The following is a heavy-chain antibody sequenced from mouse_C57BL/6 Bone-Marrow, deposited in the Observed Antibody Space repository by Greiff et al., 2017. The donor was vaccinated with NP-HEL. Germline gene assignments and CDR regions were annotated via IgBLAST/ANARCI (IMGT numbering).Heavy chain of an antibody. CDR1: GYTFTSYG. J-gene: IGHJ2*01. V-gene: IGHV1-81*01. D-gene: IGHD2-4*01. CDR3: ARGRLRRAFDY. Sequence: QVQLQQSGAELARPGASVKLSCKASGYTFTSYGISWVKQRTGQGLEWIGEIYPRSGNTYYNEKFKGKATLTADKSSSTAYMELRSLTSEDSAVYFCARGRLRRAFDYWGQGTTLTVSS. CDR2: IYPRSGNT.